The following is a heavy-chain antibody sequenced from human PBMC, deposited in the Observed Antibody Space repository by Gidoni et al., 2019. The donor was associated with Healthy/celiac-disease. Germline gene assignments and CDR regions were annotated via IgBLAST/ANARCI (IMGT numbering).Heavy chain of an antibody. CDR3: AREYSGYDYFDY. D-gene: IGHD5-12*01. CDR2: IIPIFGTE. Sequence: VQPVQSGAVVKTPGSSEKVSCKASGGTFSSYALSWVRQAPEQGLEWMEGIIPIFGTENYAQKFQGRGTITADESTSTAYLELSSLRSEDTDVYYCAREYSGYDYFDYWGQGTLVTVSS. V-gene: IGHV1-69*01. CDR1: GGTFSSYA. J-gene: IGHJ4*02.